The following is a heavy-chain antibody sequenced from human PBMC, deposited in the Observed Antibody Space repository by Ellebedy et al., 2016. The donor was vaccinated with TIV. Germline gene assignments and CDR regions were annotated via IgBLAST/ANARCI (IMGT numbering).Heavy chain of an antibody. CDR2: MHSGGST. D-gene: IGHD3-3*01. Sequence: GSLRLSXNVSGDSISTSSHYWAWLRQSPGKGLEWIASMHSGGSTYYNPSLNGQVSISVDTSKNQFYLNVNSVTAAHTAVYYCARRGTFPHYDFWSGYFDIWGLGTKVTVSS. CDR3: ARRGTFPHYDFWSGYFDI. V-gene: IGHV4-39*01. J-gene: IGHJ3*02. CDR1: GDSISTSSHY.